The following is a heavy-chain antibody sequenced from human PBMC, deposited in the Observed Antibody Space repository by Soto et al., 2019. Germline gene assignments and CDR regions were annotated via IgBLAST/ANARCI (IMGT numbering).Heavy chain of an antibody. J-gene: IGHJ6*02. CDR3: ARYGDDHLSGMEV. D-gene: IGHD7-27*01. CDR2: ISHTGST. Sequence: QVQLQESGPGLVKPSGTLSLTCAVSGGSISSSNWWTWVRQHPGKGLEWIGEISHTGSTNYSPSLKSRVATSVDKSKNHLSLKVTSVTAADAAFYCCARYGDDHLSGMEVWGQGTTVSVSS. V-gene: IGHV4-4*01. CDR1: GGSISSSNW.